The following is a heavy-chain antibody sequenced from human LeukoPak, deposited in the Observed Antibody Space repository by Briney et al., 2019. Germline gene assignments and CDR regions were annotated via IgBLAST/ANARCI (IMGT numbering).Heavy chain of an antibody. J-gene: IGHJ4*02. D-gene: IGHD1-26*01. Sequence: PGGSLRLSCAASGFTFSNYDVSWVRQAPGKGLEWVSGITDSGARTYYADSVKGRFTISRDNSRYTLGLQMSNLRVEDTAVYYCAKVSWQRSHADDCWGQGTLVTVSS. CDR2: ITDSGART. V-gene: IGHV3-23*01. CDR1: GFTFSNYD. CDR3: AKVSWQRSHADDC.